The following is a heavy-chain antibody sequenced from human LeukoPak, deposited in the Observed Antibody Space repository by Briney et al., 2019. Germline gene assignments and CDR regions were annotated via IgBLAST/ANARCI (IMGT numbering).Heavy chain of an antibody. D-gene: IGHD2-2*01. CDR1: GGTFNSYA. Sequence: SSVKASCKASGGTFNSYAISWVRHAPGQGLEWMGGIIPIFCTAYYAQQLQGRVTVTADESKSTVYMELRSLRSEDTAVYYCARDDIVVVPAARMTYHYYGMDVWGKGTTVTVSS. V-gene: IGHV1-69*13. CDR2: IIPIFCTA. J-gene: IGHJ6*04. CDR3: ARDDIVVVPAARMTYHYYGMDV.